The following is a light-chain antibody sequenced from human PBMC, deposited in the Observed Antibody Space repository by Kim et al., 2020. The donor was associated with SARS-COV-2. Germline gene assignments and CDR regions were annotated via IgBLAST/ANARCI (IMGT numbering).Light chain of an antibody. CDR2: DTN. J-gene: IGLJ2*01. V-gene: IGLV7-46*01. CDR1: TGAVTSGHY. CDR3: WLSYSDAAV. Sequence: QAVVTQETSLTVSPGGTVTLTCGSSTGAVTSGHYACWFQQKPGQAPRTLIYDTNNKHSWTPARFSGSLLGGKAALTLSGAQPEDEAEYYCWLSYSDAAVFGGGTQLTVL.